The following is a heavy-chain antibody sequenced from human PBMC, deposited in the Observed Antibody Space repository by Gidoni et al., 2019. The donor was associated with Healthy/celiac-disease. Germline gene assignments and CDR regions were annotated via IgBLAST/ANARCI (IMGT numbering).Heavy chain of an antibody. CDR1: GYTFTSYA. CDR2: INAGNGNT. V-gene: IGHV1-3*01. CDR3: ARAAMITFGGVIVRSGLRP. Sequence: QVQLVQSGAEVKKPGASVKVSCKASGYTFTSYAMHLVLQAPGQRLEWMGWINAGNGNTKYSQKFQGRVTITRDTSASTAYMELSSLRSEDTAVYYCARAAMITFGGVIVRSGLRPWGQGTLVTVSS. D-gene: IGHD3-16*02. J-gene: IGHJ4*02.